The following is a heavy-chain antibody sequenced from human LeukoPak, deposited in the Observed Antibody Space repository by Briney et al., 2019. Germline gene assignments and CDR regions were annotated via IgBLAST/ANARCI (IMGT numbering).Heavy chain of an antibody. V-gene: IGHV3-43*02. CDR3: AKDDGTTAFWYFDL. Sequence: HPGGSLRLSCAASGFTFDDYAMHWVRQAPGKGLEWVSRISGDGITTYYADSVKGRFTISRDNSKTSLYLQMNSLRTEDTALYYCAKDDGTTAFWYFDLWGRGTLVTVSS. J-gene: IGHJ2*01. D-gene: IGHD1-7*01. CDR1: GFTFDDYA. CDR2: ISGDGITT.